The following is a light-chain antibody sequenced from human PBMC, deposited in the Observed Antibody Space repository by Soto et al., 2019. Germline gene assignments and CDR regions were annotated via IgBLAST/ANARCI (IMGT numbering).Light chain of an antibody. CDR3: QQYNNWQT. CDR1: QSISSW. V-gene: IGKV1-5*01. CDR2: AAS. J-gene: IGKJ1*01. Sequence: DIQMTQSPSTLSASVGDRASITCRASQSISSWLAWHQQKPGKAPKLLIYAASSLQTGLPSRFSGSGSGTDFTLTISSLQSEDFAVYYCQQYNNWQTFGQGTKV.